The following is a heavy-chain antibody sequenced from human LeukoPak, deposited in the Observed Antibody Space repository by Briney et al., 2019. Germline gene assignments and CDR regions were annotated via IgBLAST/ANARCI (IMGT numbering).Heavy chain of an antibody. CDR1: GGSISSGDYY. CDR2: IYYSGST. V-gene: IGHV4-30-4*01. Sequence: SETLSLTCTVSGGSISSGDYYWSWIRQPPGKGLEWIGYIYYSGSTYYNPSLKSRVTISVDTSKNQFSLKLSSVTAADTAVYYCARGKHPFWSGYYGRAFDIWGQGTMVTVSS. J-gene: IGHJ3*02. CDR3: ARGKHPFWSGYYGRAFDI. D-gene: IGHD3-3*01.